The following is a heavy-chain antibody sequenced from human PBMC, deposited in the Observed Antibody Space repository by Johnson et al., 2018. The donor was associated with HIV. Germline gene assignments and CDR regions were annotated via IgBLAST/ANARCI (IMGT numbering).Heavy chain of an antibody. CDR2: IWYDGSNK. CDR3: AKPSTESAFDI. CDR1: EFSFSTYA. Sequence: QVQLVESGGGVVQPGRSLRLSCAASEFSFSTYALHWVRQAPGEGLEWVAVIWYDGSNKYYADSVKGRFTISRDNSKNTLYLQMNSLRAEDTAVYYCAKPSTESAFDIWGQGTMVTVSS. J-gene: IGHJ3*02. V-gene: IGHV3-33*06. D-gene: IGHD1-1*01.